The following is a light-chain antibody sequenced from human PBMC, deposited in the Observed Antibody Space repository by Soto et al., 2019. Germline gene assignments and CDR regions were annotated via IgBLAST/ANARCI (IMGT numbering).Light chain of an antibody. Sequence: DIQLTQSPSFLSASVGDRVTITCRASQGISSDLARYQQNPGKAPKLLIYAASTLQNGVPSTFSGSGSGTEFTLTISSLQPEDFGTYYCQQFKSYPITFGQGTRLEIK. J-gene: IGKJ5*01. V-gene: IGKV1-9*01. CDR3: QQFKSYPIT. CDR1: QGISSD. CDR2: AAS.